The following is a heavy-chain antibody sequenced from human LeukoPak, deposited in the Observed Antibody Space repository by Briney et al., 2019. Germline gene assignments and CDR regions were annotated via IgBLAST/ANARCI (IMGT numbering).Heavy chain of an antibody. J-gene: IGHJ5*02. CDR2: IYSSGST. Sequence: SETLSLTCTVSGGSLSSYYWSWIRHPAGKGLEWIGRIYSSGSTAYNPSLKSRVTMSVDTSKNQVSIEPSSVTAADTGVYYCVRARSRGYNWFDPWGQGSLVSVAS. CDR1: GGSLSSYY. V-gene: IGHV4-4*07. CDR3: VRARSRGYNWFDP. D-gene: IGHD6-19*01.